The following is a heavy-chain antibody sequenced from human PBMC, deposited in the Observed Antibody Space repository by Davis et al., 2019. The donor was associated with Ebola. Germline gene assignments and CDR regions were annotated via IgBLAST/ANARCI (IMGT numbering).Heavy chain of an antibody. V-gene: IGHV4-59*04. CDR2: IYYSGST. J-gene: IGHJ4*02. CDR3: ARLYYGSGSYYFDY. CDR1: GGSISSYY. D-gene: IGHD3-10*01. Sequence: MPSETLSLTCTVSGGSISSYYWSWIRQPPGKGLEWIGYIYYSGSTYYNPSLKSRVTISVDTSKNQFSLKLSSVTAADTAVYYCARLYYGSGSYYFDYWGQGTLVTVSS.